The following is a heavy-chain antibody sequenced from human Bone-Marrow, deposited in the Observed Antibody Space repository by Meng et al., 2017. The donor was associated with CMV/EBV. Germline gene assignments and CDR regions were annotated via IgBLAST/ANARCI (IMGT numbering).Heavy chain of an antibody. Sequence: GESLKISCAASGFTFSSYAMHWVRQAPGKGLGWGAVISYDGSNKYYADSVKGRFTISRDHSKNTLDLQMNSLRAEDTAVYYCARDRDYSGSYYFDYWGQGTLVTVSS. V-gene: IGHV3-30*04. CDR1: GFTFSSYA. J-gene: IGHJ4*02. CDR2: ISYDGSNK. D-gene: IGHD1-26*01. CDR3: ARDRDYSGSYYFDY.